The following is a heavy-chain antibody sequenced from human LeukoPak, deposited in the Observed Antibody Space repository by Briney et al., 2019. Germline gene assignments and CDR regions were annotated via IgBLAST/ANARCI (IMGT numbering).Heavy chain of an antibody. CDR3: ARGLNRNWFDP. V-gene: IGHV3-7*03. Sequence: PGGSLRLSCAASGFIFTDYWMNWVRQAPGKGLEWVAMIKYDGIDKQYLDSVKGRFTISRDNAKNSLYLQMNSLRAEDTALYHCARGLNRNWFDPWGQGTLVTVSS. D-gene: IGHD1-14*01. CDR2: IKYDGIDK. J-gene: IGHJ5*02. CDR1: GFIFTDYW.